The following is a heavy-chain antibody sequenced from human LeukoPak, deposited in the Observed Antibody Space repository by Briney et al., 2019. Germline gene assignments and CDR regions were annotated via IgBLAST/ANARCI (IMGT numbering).Heavy chain of an antibody. V-gene: IGHV4-30-4*01. Sequence: KPSETLSLTCTVSGGSISSGDYYWSWIRQPPGKGLEWIGYIYYSGSTYYNPSLKSRVTISVDTSKNQFSLKLSSVTAADTAVYYCARHTAAPHYYYYGMDVWGQGTTVTVSS. J-gene: IGHJ6*02. D-gene: IGHD2-15*01. CDR3: ARHTAAPHYYYYGMDV. CDR2: IYYSGST. CDR1: GGSISSGDYY.